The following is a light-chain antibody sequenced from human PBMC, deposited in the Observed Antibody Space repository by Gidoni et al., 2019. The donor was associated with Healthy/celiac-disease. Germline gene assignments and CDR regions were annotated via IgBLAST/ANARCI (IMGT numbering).Light chain of an antibody. CDR3: QQYNSYSLT. Sequence: DIQMTQYPSTLSASVGDRVTITCRASQSISSWLAWYQQKPGKAPKLLIDDASSLESGVPSRFSGSGSGTEFTLTISSLQPDDFATYYCQQYNSYSLTFGGGTKVEIK. CDR1: QSISSW. V-gene: IGKV1-5*01. J-gene: IGKJ4*01. CDR2: DAS.